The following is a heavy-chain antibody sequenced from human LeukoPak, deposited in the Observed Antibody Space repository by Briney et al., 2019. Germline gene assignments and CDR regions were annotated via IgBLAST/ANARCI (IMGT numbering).Heavy chain of an antibody. CDR2: VSGSGGSK. D-gene: IGHD1-26*01. V-gene: IGHV3-23*01. Sequence: GGSLRLSRAASVFTLTNYAMSWVRQAPGKGVEWVSGVSGSGGSKYYADSVKGRFTISRDKSKNTLYLQMNSLRVEDTALYYCARDTYEVGTTNFDYWGQGTLVTVSS. J-gene: IGHJ4*02. CDR3: ARDTYEVGTTNFDY. CDR1: VFTLTNYA.